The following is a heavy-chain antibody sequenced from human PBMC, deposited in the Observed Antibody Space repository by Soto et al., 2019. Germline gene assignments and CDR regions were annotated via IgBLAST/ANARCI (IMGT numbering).Heavy chain of an antibody. J-gene: IGHJ3*02. CDR1: GFTFSSYS. Sequence: GGSLRLSCAASGFTFSSYSMNWVRQAPGKGLEWVSYISSSSSTIYYADSVKGRFTISRDNAKNSLYLQMNSLRAEDTAVYYCARDWAPDAFVIWGQGTMVTVSS. V-gene: IGHV3-48*01. CDR2: ISSSSSTI. D-gene: IGHD3-16*01. CDR3: ARDWAPDAFVI.